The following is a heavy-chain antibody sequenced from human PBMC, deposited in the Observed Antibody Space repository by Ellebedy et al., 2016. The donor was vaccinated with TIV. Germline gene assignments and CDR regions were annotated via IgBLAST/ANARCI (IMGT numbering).Heavy chain of an antibody. CDR1: GYTFTANY. CDR2: INPDSGTT. Sequence: ASVKVSCKASGYTFTANYIHWVRQAPGQGLEWMGWINPDSGTTNFAQSFQGRVSMTRDASVNTAYMELTRLQSDDTAVYYCARVLRATSGMDVWGQGTTVIVS. J-gene: IGHJ6*02. V-gene: IGHV1-2*02. D-gene: IGHD4/OR15-4a*01. CDR3: ARVLRATSGMDV.